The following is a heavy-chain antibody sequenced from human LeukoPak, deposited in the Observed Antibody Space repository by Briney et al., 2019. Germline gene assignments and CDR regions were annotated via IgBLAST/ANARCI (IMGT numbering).Heavy chain of an antibody. J-gene: IGHJ3*02. CDR3: ARERNEYHYDSSGYYSDAFDI. D-gene: IGHD3-22*01. Sequence: ASVKVSCKASGYTFTGYYMHWVRQAPGQGLEWMGWINPNSGGTNYAQKFQGRVTMTRDTSISTAYMELSRLRSDDTAVYYCARERNEYHYDSSGYYSDAFDIWGQGTMVTVSS. V-gene: IGHV1-2*02. CDR2: INPNSGGT. CDR1: GYTFTGYY.